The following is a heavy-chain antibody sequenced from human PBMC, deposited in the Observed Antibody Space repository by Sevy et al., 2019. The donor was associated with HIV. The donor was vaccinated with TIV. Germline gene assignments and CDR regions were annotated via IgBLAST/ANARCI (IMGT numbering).Heavy chain of an antibody. CDR2: INPNSGGT. J-gene: IGHJ4*02. V-gene: IGHV1-2*02. Sequence: ASVKVSCKASGYTFTGQYIHWVRQAPGQGLEWMGWINPNSGGTNYRQDFQGRVTLTRDTSITTAYMELSGLKSDDTANYYCARDLRLRGYRHGSFDYWGQGTLVTVSS. CDR1: GYTFTGQY. D-gene: IGHD5-18*01. CDR3: ARDLRLRGYRHGSFDY.